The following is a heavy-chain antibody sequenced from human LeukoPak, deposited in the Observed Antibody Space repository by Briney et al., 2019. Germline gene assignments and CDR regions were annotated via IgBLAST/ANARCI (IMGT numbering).Heavy chain of an antibody. J-gene: IGHJ6*02. D-gene: IGHD3-9*01. Sequence: PGGSLRLSCATSGFTFSSYEMHWVRQAPGKGLEWVSYISRRDSTIEYADSVKGRFTISRDNAKNSLYLQMNSLRAEDTAVYYCVRGRKYHDFLTGYYSIPAYSYNGLDVWGQGTTVAVSS. V-gene: IGHV3-48*03. CDR2: ISRRDSTI. CDR1: GFTFSSYE. CDR3: VRGRKYHDFLTGYYSIPAYSYNGLDV.